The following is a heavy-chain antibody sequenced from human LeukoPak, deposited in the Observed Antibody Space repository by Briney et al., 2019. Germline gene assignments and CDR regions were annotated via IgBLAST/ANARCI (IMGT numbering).Heavy chain of an antibody. J-gene: IGHJ6*03. CDR3: ARVPLWFGGTMDV. CDR2: INAYNGNT. V-gene: IGHV1-18*01. CDR1: GCTFTNYG. Sequence: ASVKVSCKTSGCTFTNYGITWVRQAPGQGLEWMGWINAYNGNTNYAQKPQGRVTMTTDTYTTTAYMALRSLRSDDTAVYYCARVPLWFGGTMDVWGKGTTVTVSS. D-gene: IGHD3-10*01.